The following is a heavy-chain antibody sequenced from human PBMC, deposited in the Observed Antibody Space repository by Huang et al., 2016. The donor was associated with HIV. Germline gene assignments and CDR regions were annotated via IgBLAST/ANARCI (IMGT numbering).Heavy chain of an antibody. D-gene: IGHD6-13*01. CDR1: GYSFNTYW. Sequence: EVQLVQSGAEVRKPGESLKISCKGSGYSFNTYWIGWVRQMPGKGLEWMGLIYPGDSDTKYSPSVQGQVTSSVDKSTSTAYLQWRSLKASDTAIYYCARGGIAAAANNWFDPWGQGTLVTVSS. CDR2: IYPGDSDT. V-gene: IGHV5-51*01. CDR3: ARGGIAAAANNWFDP. J-gene: IGHJ5*02.